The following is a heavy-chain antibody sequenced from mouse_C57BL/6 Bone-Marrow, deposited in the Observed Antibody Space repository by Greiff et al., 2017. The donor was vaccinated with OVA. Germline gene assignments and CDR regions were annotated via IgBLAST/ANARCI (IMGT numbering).Heavy chain of an antibody. D-gene: IGHD2-3*01. CDR1: GFSLTSSG. CDR3: AKQGDGSHLYWYFDV. Sequence: VMLVESGPGLVAPSQSLSITCTVSGFSLTSSGVDWVRQPPGKGLEWLGVIWGGGSTNYNSALMSRLSISKDNSKSQVFLKMNSLQTDDTAMYYCAKQGDGSHLYWYFDVWGTGTTVTVSS. V-gene: IGHV2-9*01. CDR2: IWGGGST. J-gene: IGHJ1*03.